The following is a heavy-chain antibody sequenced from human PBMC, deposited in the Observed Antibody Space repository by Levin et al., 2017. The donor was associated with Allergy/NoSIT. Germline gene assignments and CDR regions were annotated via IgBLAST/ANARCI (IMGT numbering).Heavy chain of an antibody. CDR1: GFTFSSYT. Sequence: PGESLKISCAASGFTFSSYTVNWVRQAPGKGLEWVSSISSSSGYIDYADSVKGRFTISRDNAKNSLYLQMNSLRAEDTAVYYCARDKTGTTRYFEYWGPGTLVTVSS. V-gene: IGHV3-21*01. D-gene: IGHD1-7*01. CDR3: ARDKTGTTRYFEY. J-gene: IGHJ4*01. CDR2: ISSSSGYI.